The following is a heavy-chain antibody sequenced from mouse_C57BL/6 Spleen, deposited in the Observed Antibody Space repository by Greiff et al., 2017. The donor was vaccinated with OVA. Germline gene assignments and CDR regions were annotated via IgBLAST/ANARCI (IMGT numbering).Heavy chain of an antibody. CDR1: GYTFTDYY. Sequence: EVQLQQSGPELVKPGASVKISCKASGYTFTDYYMNWVKQSHGKSLEWIGDINPNNGGTSYNQKFKGKATLTVDKSSSTAYMELRSLTSEDSAVYYCARSIYYYGSGGAMDYWGQGTSVTVSS. CDR3: ARSIYYYGSGGAMDY. D-gene: IGHD1-1*01. CDR2: INPNNGGT. J-gene: IGHJ4*01. V-gene: IGHV1-26*01.